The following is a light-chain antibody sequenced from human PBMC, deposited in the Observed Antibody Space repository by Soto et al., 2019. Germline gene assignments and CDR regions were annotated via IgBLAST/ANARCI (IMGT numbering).Light chain of an antibody. CDR2: EVR. V-gene: IGLV2-14*01. CDR1: MRDVGAYNL. CDR3: TAYTARSPLV. Sequence: QSALTQPASVSGSAGQSITISCSGTMRDVGAYNLVSWYQQHPGTAPKLIIYEVRNRPSGISSRFSGSRSGNTASLTISGLQLEDGGDYYFTAYTARSPLVFAGGTKLTVL. J-gene: IGLJ3*02.